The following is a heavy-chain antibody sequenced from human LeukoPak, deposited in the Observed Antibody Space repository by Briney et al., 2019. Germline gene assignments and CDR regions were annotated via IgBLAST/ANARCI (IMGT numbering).Heavy chain of an antibody. Sequence: SETLSLTCSVSGFSISSSRYYWGWIRQPPGKGLEWLGSLYYVGSSYYNPSLKSRVTISVDTSKNQFSLKLSSVTAADTAVYYCARAPYDSGGYYDYYFDYWGQGTLVTVSS. J-gene: IGHJ4*02. CDR2: LYYVGSS. V-gene: IGHV4-39*01. D-gene: IGHD3-22*01. CDR3: ARAPYDSGGYYDYYFDY. CDR1: GFSISSSRYY.